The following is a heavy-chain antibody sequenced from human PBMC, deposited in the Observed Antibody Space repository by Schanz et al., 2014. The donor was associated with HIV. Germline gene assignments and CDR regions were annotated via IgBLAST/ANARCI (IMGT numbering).Heavy chain of an antibody. CDR1: GYTFTSFG. V-gene: IGHV1-18*01. J-gene: IGHJ6*02. CDR3: ARRESDGALDV. CDR2: ISPYNGYT. Sequence: QVQLVQSGAEVKKPGASVKVSCKASGYTFTSFGVTWVRQAPGQGLEWMGWISPYNGYTDYAQKLQGRVTLTTDTSTTIAYMDLRSLRSDDTAVYHCARRESDGALDVWGPGTTVIVSS. D-gene: IGHD2-21*02.